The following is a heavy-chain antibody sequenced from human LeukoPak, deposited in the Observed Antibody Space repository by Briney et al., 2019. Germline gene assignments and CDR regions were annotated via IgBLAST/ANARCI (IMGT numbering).Heavy chain of an antibody. D-gene: IGHD3-10*01. Sequence: SETLSLTCAVYGGSFSGYYWSWIRQPPGKGLEWLGEINHSGSTNYNPSLKSRVTISVDTSKNQFSLKLSSVTAADTAVYYCAGDTITMVRGVIDYWGQGTLVTVSS. CDR2: INHSGST. CDR3: AGDTITMVRGVIDY. CDR1: GGSFSGYY. V-gene: IGHV4-34*01. J-gene: IGHJ4*02.